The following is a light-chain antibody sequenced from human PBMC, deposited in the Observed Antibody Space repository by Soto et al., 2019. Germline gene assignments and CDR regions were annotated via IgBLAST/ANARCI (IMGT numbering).Light chain of an antibody. J-gene: IGKJ1*01. CDR3: QQYNSFPWT. CDR2: DAS. Sequence: EIQMSQSPFTLSASLGDRVSITCRASQNIGSWLACYHHKPWKAPKLLIYDASSLESGVPSRFSGSRSGTEFTLTISSLQPDDFAAYYCQQYNSFPWTFGPRT. V-gene: IGKV1-5*01. CDR1: QNIGSW.